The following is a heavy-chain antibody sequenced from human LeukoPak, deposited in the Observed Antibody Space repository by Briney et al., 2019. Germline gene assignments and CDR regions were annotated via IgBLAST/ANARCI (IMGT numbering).Heavy chain of an antibody. CDR2: INHSGST. CDR3: ARGRKGWFDP. CDR1: GGSFSGYY. J-gene: IGHJ5*02. Sequence: SETLSLTCAVYGGSFSGYYWSWIRQPPGKGLEWIGEINHSGSTNYNPSLKSRVTISVDTSKNQFSLKLSSVTAADTAVYYCARGRKGWFDPWGQGTLVTVSS. V-gene: IGHV4-34*01.